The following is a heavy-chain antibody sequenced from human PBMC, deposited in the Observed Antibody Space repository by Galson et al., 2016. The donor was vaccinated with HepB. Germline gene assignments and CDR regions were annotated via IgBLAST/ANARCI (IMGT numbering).Heavy chain of an antibody. V-gene: IGHV6-1*01. J-gene: IGHJ4*02. CDR1: GDSVSSNSAA. D-gene: IGHD6-19*01. Sequence: CAISGDSVSSNSAAWNWIRQSPSRGLEWLGRTYYRAKWYNDYAVSVKSRITINVDTSKNQFSLQPNSVTPEDTAVYYCAREYSTGYYERFLAKRARRGFDYWGQGTLVTVSS. CDR2: TYYRAKWYN. CDR3: AREYSTGYYERFLAKRARRGFDY.